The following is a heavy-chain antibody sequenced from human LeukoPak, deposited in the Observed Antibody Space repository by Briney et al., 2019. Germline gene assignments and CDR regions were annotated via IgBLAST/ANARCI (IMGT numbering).Heavy chain of an antibody. V-gene: IGHV4-39*07. CDR2: IYYSGST. CDR1: GGSISSSSYY. J-gene: IGHJ5*02. D-gene: IGHD3-10*01. Sequence: PSETLSLTCTVSGGSISSSSYYWGWIRQPPGKGLEWIGSIYYSGSTYYNPSLKSRVTISVDTSKNQFSLKLSSVTAADTAVYYCARFITMVRGVYNWFDPWGQGTLVTVSS. CDR3: ARFITMVRGVYNWFDP.